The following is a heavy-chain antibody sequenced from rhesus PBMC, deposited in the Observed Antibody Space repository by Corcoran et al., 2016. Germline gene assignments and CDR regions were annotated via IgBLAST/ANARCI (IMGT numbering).Heavy chain of an antibody. CDR1: GCSFSGYY. CDR2: ISGSSGST. Sequence: QVQLQESGPGLVKPSETLSLTCAVSGCSFSGYYWGWIRQPPGKGLEWIGYISGSSGSTDSNPSLKSRVTISTDTSKNQFSLKLSYVAAADTAVYYGARGAGGADYWGQGVLVTVSS. V-gene: IGHV4-165*01. J-gene: IGHJ4*01. D-gene: IGHD6-25*01. CDR3: ARGAGGADY.